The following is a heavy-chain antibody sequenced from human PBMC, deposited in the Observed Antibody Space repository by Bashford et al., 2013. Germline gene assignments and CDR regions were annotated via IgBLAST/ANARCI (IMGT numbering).Heavy chain of an antibody. D-gene: IGHD4-17*01. CDR2: INSDGSST. CDR1: GFTFSSYA. V-gene: IGHV3-74*01. J-gene: IGHJ4*02. Sequence: GSLRLSCAASGFTFSSYAMTWVRQAPGKGLEWVSRINSDGSSTSYADSVKGRFTISRDNAKNTLYLQMNSLRAEDTAVYYCARETTTFDYWGQGTLVTVSS. CDR3: ARETTTFDY.